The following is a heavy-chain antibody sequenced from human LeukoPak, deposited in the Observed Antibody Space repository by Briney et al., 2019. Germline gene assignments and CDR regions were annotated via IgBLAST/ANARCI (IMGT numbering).Heavy chain of an antibody. Sequence: PGGSRRLSCAASGFTFSDYYMSWIRQAPGKGLEWVSYISSSGTTIYYADSVKGRFTISRDNAKNSLYLQMNSLRAEDTAVYYCARESYYYDSSGYYVYYFDYWGQGTLVTVSS. CDR1: GFTFSDYY. CDR2: ISSSGTTI. V-gene: IGHV3-11*01. CDR3: ARESYYYDSSGYYVYYFDY. D-gene: IGHD3-22*01. J-gene: IGHJ4*02.